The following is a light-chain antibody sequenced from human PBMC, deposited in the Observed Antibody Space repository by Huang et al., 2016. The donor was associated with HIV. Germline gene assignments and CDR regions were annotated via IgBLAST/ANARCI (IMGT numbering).Light chain of an antibody. V-gene: IGKV3-11*01. Sequence: ETVLTQSPDTLSLSPGERAILFCRASQSVVNLAWYQPKVGQAPRLLIYDASNRASGIPARFSGSGSGTDFTLTVNILEPEDSAVYYCQQRSAWPQITFGQGTRLEIK. J-gene: IGKJ5*01. CDR1: QSVVN. CDR2: DAS. CDR3: QQRSAWPQIT.